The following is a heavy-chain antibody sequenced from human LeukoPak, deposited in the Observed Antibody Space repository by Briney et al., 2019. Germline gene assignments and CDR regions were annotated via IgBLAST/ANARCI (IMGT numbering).Heavy chain of an antibody. J-gene: IGHJ4*02. CDR3: ARGVMDFWSAYYTAFDY. D-gene: IGHD3-3*01. CDR2: ISSSNIYI. Sequence: GGSLRLSCAASGFTFSSYSMNWVRQAPGKGLEWVSSISSSNIYIYYADSVKGRFTISRDNAKNSLYLQMNSLRAEDTAVYYCARGVMDFWSAYYTAFDYWGQGTLVTVSS. CDR1: GFTFSSYS. V-gene: IGHV3-21*01.